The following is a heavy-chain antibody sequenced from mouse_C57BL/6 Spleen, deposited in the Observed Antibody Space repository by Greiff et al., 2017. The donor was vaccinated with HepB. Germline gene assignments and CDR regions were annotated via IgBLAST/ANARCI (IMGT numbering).Heavy chain of an antibody. Sequence: VQLQQSGAELVKPGASVKLSCKASGYTFTSYWMQWVKQRPGQGLEWIGEIDPSDSYTNYNQKFKGKATLTVDTSSSTAYMQLSSLTSEDSAVYYCARYGNYWFAYWGQGTLVTVSA. CDR3: ARYGNYWFAY. D-gene: IGHD2-1*01. V-gene: IGHV1-50*01. J-gene: IGHJ3*01. CDR1: GYTFTSYW. CDR2: IDPSDSYT.